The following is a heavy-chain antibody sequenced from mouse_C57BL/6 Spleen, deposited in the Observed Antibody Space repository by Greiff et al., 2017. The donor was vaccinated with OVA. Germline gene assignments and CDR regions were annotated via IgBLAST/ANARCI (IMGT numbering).Heavy chain of an antibody. CDR1: GYAFSSSW. Sequence: QVHVKQSGPELVKPGASVKISCKASGYAFSSSWMNWVKQRPGKGLEWIGRIYPGDGDTNYNGKFKGKATLTADKSSSTAYMQLSSLTSEDSAVYFCAREEDGNAWFAYWGQGTLVTVSA. V-gene: IGHV1-82*01. CDR3: AREEDGNAWFAY. CDR2: IYPGDGDT. J-gene: IGHJ3*01. D-gene: IGHD2-1*01.